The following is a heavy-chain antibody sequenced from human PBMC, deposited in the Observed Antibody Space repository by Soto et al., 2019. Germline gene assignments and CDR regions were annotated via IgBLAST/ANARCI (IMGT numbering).Heavy chain of an antibody. V-gene: IGHV4-38-2*02. CDR3: ARERVITFGGRGFYDS. CDR2: IYHSGST. J-gene: IGHJ4*02. CDR1: GYSISSGYY. Sequence: PSETLSLTCAVSGYSISSGYYWGWIRQPPGKGLEWIGSIYHSGSTYYNPSLKSRVTISVDTSKNQFSLKLSSVTAADTAVYYCARERVITFGGRGFYDSWGQGTLVTVSS. D-gene: IGHD3-16*01.